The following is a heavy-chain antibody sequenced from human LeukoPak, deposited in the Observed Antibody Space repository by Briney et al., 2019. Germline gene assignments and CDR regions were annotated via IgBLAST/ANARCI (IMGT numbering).Heavy chain of an antibody. CDR3: ARVLSDSRGWYHVDY. V-gene: IGHV3-53*01. CDR1: GFTVSSNY. CDR2: IYSSGAT. D-gene: IGHD6-19*01. Sequence: GGSLRLSCAASGFTVSSNYMGWVRQAPGRGLEWFSVIYSSGATYYADSVTGRFTISRDNSKNMLSLQINSLRAEDTAVYYCARVLSDSRGWYHVDYWGQGTLVTVSS. J-gene: IGHJ4*02.